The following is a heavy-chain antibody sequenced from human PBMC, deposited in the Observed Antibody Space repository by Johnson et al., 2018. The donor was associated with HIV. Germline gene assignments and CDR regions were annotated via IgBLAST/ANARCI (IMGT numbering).Heavy chain of an antibody. V-gene: IGHV3-30*02. CDR2: IRYDGSNK. Sequence: QVQLVESGGGVVQPGGSLRLSCVASGFTFRSHGMHWVRQAPGTGLEWVAFIRYDGSNKYYADSVKGRLTISRDNSKNTLKPQMNTLRAEDTAVYYCGGVGRTGSAFDMWGLGTMVTVSS. J-gene: IGHJ3*02. CDR3: GGVGRTGSAFDM. CDR1: GFTFRSHG. D-gene: IGHD2-15*01.